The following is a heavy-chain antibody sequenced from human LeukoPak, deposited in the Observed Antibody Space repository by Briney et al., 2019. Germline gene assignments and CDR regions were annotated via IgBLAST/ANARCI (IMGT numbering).Heavy chain of an antibody. J-gene: IGHJ4*02. Sequence: GGSLRLSCAVSGITLSNYGMSWVRQAPGKGLEWVAGLSGSGGGTNYADPVKGRFTISRDNAKNTLYLQMNSLRAEDTAVYYCAKAPSSWYDYWGQGTLVTVSS. V-gene: IGHV3-23*01. D-gene: IGHD6-13*01. CDR2: LSGSGGGT. CDR1: GITLSNYG. CDR3: AKAPSSWYDY.